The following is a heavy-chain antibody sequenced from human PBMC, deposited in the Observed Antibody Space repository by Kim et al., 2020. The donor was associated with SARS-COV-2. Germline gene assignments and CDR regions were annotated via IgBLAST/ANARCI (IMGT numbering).Heavy chain of an antibody. D-gene: IGHD6-13*01. CDR3: ARGPYLKIAAAGNSYYYYGMDV. Sequence: SVKVSCKASGGTFSSYAISWVRQAPGQGLEWMGGIIPIFGTANYAKKFQGRVTITADESTSTAYMELSSLRSEDTAVYYCARGPYLKIAAAGNSYYYYGMDVWGQGTTVTVSS. CDR1: GGTFSSYA. J-gene: IGHJ6*02. CDR2: IIPIFGTA. V-gene: IGHV1-69*13.